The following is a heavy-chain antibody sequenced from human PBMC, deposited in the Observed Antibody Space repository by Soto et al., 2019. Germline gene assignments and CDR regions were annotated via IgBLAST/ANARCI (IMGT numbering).Heavy chain of an antibody. J-gene: IGHJ4*02. CDR1: GGSISNHY. CDR2: IKEYGSGK. D-gene: IGHD4-17*01. CDR3: ARRRFAAYGDFDY. V-gene: IGHV3-7*01. Sequence: ETLSLTCSVSGGSISNHYWSWVRQAPGKGLEWVANIKEYGSGKYYVDSVKGRFTISRDNAKNSVYLQMNSLRAEDTAVYFCARRRFAAYGDFDYWGQGTLVTVSS.